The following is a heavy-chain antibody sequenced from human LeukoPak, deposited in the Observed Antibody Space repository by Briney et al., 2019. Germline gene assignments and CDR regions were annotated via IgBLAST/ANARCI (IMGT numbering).Heavy chain of an antibody. D-gene: IGHD6-6*01. CDR2: IYISGST. CDR3: ASTTDSSSSVDHFDY. Sequence: SETLSLTCTVSGGSISSYYWSWIRQPAGKGLEWIGRIYISGSTNYNPSLKSRVTMSVDTSKNQFSLKLSSVTAADTAVYYCASTTDSSSSVDHFDYWGQGTLVTVSS. J-gene: IGHJ4*02. V-gene: IGHV4-4*07. CDR1: GGSISSYY.